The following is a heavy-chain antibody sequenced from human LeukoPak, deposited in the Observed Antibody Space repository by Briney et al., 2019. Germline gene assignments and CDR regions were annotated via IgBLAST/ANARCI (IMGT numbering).Heavy chain of an antibody. J-gene: IGHJ4*02. CDR2: ISSSSSYI. V-gene: IGHV3-21*01. CDR3: ARPIAAAGFDYDY. D-gene: IGHD6-13*01. Sequence: GGSLRLSCAASGFTFSSYSMNWVRQAPGKGLEWVSSISSSSSYIYYADSVKGRFTISRDNAKNSLYLQMNSLRAEDTAVYYCARPIAAAGFDYDYWGQGTLVTVSS. CDR1: GFTFSSYS.